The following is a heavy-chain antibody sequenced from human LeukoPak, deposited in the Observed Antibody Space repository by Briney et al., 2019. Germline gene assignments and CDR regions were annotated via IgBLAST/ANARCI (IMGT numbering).Heavy chain of an antibody. J-gene: IGHJ1*01. D-gene: IGHD2-8*02. CDR2: TNQDGSEK. CDR3: ARELVVGPAEYFQH. CDR1: GFIFSSSL. Sequence: PGGSLRLSCAASGFIFSSSLMSWVRQAPGKGLEWMANTNQDGSEKYYLESVRGRFTISRDNAKNSLYLQMNSLRAEDTAVYYCARELVVGPAEYFQHWGQGTLVTVSS. V-gene: IGHV3-7*01.